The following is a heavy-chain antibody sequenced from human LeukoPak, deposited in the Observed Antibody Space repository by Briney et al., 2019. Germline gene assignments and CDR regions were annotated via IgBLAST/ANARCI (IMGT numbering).Heavy chain of an antibody. Sequence: SETLSLTCDVSGGSISSNTAYWAWIRQPPGKGLEWIGSIYYSELTHDNPSLKSRVSISIDSSKNQFSLKVTSVTAADTAIYYCAGGSFEDYGDFGRGDYFDSWGQGTLVTVSS. CDR2: IYYSELT. D-gene: IGHD4-17*01. J-gene: IGHJ4*02. CDR3: AGGSFEDYGDFGRGDYFDS. CDR1: GGSISSNTAY. V-gene: IGHV4-39*01.